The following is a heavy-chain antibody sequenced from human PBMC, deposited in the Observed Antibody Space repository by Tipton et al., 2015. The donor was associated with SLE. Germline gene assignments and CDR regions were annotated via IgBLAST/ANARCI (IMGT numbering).Heavy chain of an antibody. CDR3: ATEGQQLVYPGY. D-gene: IGHD6-13*01. V-gene: IGHV3-53*01. Sequence: SLRLSCAASGLTVKSNSMTWVRQAPGKGLEWVSVIFSSDGTYYADSVKGRFTISRDNSKNTLYLQMNSLRVEDTAVYYCATEGQQLVYPGYWGQGTLVIVSS. J-gene: IGHJ4*02. CDR1: GLTVKSNS. CDR2: IFSSDGT.